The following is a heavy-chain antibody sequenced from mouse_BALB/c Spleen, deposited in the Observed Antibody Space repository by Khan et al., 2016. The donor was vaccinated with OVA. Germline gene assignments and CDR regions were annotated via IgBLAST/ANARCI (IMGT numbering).Heavy chain of an antibody. CDR1: GYTFTYYY. CDR2: IYPGNDNT. Sequence: QVQLQQSGPELVKPGASVKISCKASGYTFTYYYINWVKQKPGQGLEWIGWIYPGNDNTKYNEKFKDMATLTVDTSSNRAFMQLSSLTSEDTAVYFCARGSDYINSLLDYWGQGTPLTVSS. CDR3: ARGSDYINSLLDY. V-gene: IGHV1-84*02. D-gene: IGHD2-12*01. J-gene: IGHJ2*01.